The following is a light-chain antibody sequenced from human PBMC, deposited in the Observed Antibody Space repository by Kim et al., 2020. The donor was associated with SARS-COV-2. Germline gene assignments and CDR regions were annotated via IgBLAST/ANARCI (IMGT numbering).Light chain of an antibody. J-gene: IGLJ2*01. CDR2: GRN. CDR1: CLRKYY. V-gene: IGLV3-19*01. Sequence: SSELTQDPAVSVALGQTVRITCQGDCLRKYYAAWYQQKPRQAPVLVIYGRNNRPSGIPDRFSGSAAGNTASLTIAGAQAEDEADYYCHSRDTSNNVVFGGGTQLTVL. CDR3: HSRDTSNNVV.